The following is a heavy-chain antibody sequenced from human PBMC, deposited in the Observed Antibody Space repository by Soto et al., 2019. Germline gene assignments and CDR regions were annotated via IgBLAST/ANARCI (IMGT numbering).Heavy chain of an antibody. D-gene: IGHD3-3*01. Sequence: QVQLVQSGAEVKKPGAAVKVSCKASGYTFTSYAMHWVRQAPGQRLEWMGWINAGNGNTKYSQKFQGRVTITRDTSASTDYMELSSLRSEDTAVYYCARVPTIFGVGDFDYWGQGTLVTVSS. J-gene: IGHJ4*02. CDR2: INAGNGNT. CDR3: ARVPTIFGVGDFDY. V-gene: IGHV1-3*01. CDR1: GYTFTSYA.